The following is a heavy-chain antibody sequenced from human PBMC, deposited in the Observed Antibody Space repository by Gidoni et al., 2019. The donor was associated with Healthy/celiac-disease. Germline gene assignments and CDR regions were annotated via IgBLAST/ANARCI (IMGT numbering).Heavy chain of an antibody. J-gene: IGHJ3*02. V-gene: IGHV3-30-3*01. CDR2: ISYDGSNK. CDR1: GFTFSSYA. CDR3: ATVDYTDAFDI. D-gene: IGHD4-4*01. Sequence: QVQLVESGGGVVQPGRSLRLSCAASGFTFSSYAMHWVRQAPGKGLEWVAVISYDGSNKYYADSVKGRFTISRDNSKNTLYLQMNSLRAEDTAVYYCATVDYTDAFDIWGQGTMVTVSS.